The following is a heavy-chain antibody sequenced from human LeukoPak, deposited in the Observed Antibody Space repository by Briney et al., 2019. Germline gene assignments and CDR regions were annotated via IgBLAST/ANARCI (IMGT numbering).Heavy chain of an antibody. V-gene: IGHV3-23*01. D-gene: IGHD3-10*01. CDR3: ARDSTYGCFDY. J-gene: IGHJ4*02. CDR1: GFTFSSYA. Sequence: GGSLRLSCAASGFTFSSYAMSWVRQAPGKGLEWVSAISANGGTTYYADSVKGRFTISRDNAKNTLYLQMSSLRAEDTAVYYCARDSTYGCFDYWGQGTLVTVSS. CDR2: ISANGGTT.